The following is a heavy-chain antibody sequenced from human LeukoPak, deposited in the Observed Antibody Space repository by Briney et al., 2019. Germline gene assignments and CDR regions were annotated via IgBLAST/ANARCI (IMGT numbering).Heavy chain of an antibody. V-gene: IGHV4-61*02. J-gene: IGHJ3*02. Sequence: SETLSLTCTVSGGSISTGTYYWSWIRQPAGKGLEWIGRIYTSGSTNYNPSLKSRVTISVDPSKNQFSLTLNSVTAADTAVYYCARGDYYGSGSYYNSAFDIWGQGTMVTVSS. CDR2: IYTSGST. D-gene: IGHD3-10*01. CDR1: GGSISTGTYY. CDR3: ARGDYYGSGSYYNSAFDI.